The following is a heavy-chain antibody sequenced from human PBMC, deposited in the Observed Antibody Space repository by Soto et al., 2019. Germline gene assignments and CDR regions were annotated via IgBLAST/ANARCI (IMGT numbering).Heavy chain of an antibody. CDR2: INHSGST. Sequence: LSLTCTVYGGSFSGYYWSWIRQPPGKGLEWIGEINHSGSTNYNPSLKSRVTISIDTSKNQFSLKLSSVTAADTAVYYCARGWGRIFDYWGQGTLVTVSS. D-gene: IGHD7-27*01. CDR3: ARGWGRIFDY. J-gene: IGHJ4*02. V-gene: IGHV4-34*01. CDR1: GGSFSGYY.